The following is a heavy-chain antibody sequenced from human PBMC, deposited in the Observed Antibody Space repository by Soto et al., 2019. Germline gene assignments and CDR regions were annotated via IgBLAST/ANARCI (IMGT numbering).Heavy chain of an antibody. CDR2: IYYSGST. V-gene: IGHV4-59*01. Sequence: SETLSLTCTVSGGSISSYYWSWIRQPPGKGLEWIGYIYYSGSTNYNPSLKSRVTISVDTSKNQFSLKLSSVTAADTAVYYCARFGRDGYNHFDYWGQGTLVTVSS. J-gene: IGHJ4*02. CDR1: GGSISSYY. CDR3: ARFGRDGYNHFDY. D-gene: IGHD5-12*01.